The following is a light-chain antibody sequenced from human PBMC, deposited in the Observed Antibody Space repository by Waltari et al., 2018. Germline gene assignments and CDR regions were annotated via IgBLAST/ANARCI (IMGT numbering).Light chain of an antibody. CDR2: AVS. Sequence: QSALTQPASVSGSPGQSVTISCTGLSSDGGEYRIISWFRQHPGQAPKLLLYAVSNRASDISNRFSGYKSGNTASLTISRLQADDEADYFCSYYPDTHTPVVFGGGTKLTV. CDR3: SYYPDTHTPVV. V-gene: IGLV2-14*03. CDR1: SSDGGEYRI. J-gene: IGLJ2*01.